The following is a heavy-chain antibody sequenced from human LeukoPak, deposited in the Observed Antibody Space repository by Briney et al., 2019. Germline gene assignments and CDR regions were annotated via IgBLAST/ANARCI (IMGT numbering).Heavy chain of an antibody. D-gene: IGHD7-27*01. CDR2: IYYSGST. Sequence: SETLSLTCTVSGGSISSGGYYWRWIRQHPGKGLEWIGYIYYSGSTYYNPSLKSRVTISVDTSKNQFSLKLSSVTAADTAVYYCASFHDWGSYYYGMDVRGQGTTVTVSS. J-gene: IGHJ6*02. CDR1: GGSISSGGYY. V-gene: IGHV4-31*03. CDR3: ASFHDWGSYYYGMDV.